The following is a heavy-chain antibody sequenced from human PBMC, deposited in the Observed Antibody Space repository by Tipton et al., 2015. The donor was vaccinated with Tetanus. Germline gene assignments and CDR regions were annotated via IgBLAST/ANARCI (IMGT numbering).Heavy chain of an antibody. J-gene: IGHJ5*02. CDR2: ISRSGDNT. CDR1: GFTFNIFG. D-gene: IGHD3-9*01. CDR3: ARDRFGDNYDIPSNWFGP. V-gene: IGHV3-23*01. Sequence: GSLRLSCAATGFTFNIFGMSWVRQAPGKGLEWVSGISRSGDNTFYADSVKGRFTISRDNSKNTLYLQMNSLRAEDTAVYYCARDRFGDNYDIPSNWFGPWGQGTLVTVSS.